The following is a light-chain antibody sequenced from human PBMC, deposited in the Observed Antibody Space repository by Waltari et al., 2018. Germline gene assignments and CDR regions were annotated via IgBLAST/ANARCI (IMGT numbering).Light chain of an antibody. CDR1: QTVLYTFNNKNY. Sequence: DIVMTQSPDSLAVSLGERATITCKSSQTVLYTFNNKNYLAWYQQKPGQPPKVLIYWAFTREYGLPDRLNGSGSEIDFSLAISGLKSEDLAIYFCQQKYPNPLTLGGATKVEIK. CDR3: QQKYPNPLT. CDR2: WAF. J-gene: IGKJ4*01. V-gene: IGKV4-1*01.